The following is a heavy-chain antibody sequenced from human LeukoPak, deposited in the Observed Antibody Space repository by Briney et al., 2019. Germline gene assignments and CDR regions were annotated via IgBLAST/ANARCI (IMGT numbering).Heavy chain of an antibody. D-gene: IGHD6-13*01. CDR1: GYNFPSYW. Sequence: GESLKISCRGFGYNFPSYWIGWVRQMPGKGLEWMGVIDPHDSDTRYSPSFRGLVTTSADKSTTTAYLQWTSLKASDTAMYYCVRVLSSSWFDFDYWGQGTLVTVYS. V-gene: IGHV5-51*01. J-gene: IGHJ4*02. CDR2: IDPHDSDT. CDR3: VRVLSSSWFDFDY.